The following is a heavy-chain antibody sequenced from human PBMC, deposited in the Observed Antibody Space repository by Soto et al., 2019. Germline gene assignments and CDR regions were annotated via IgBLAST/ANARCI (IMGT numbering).Heavy chain of an antibody. Sequence: PSETLSLTCAVYGGSFSGYYWSWIRQPPGKGLEWIGEINHSGSTNYNPSLKSRVTISVDTSKNQFSLKLSSVTAADTAVYYCASVSGYEGTLDYWGQGTLVTVS. CDR2: INHSGST. D-gene: IGHD5-12*01. CDR3: ASVSGYEGTLDY. J-gene: IGHJ4*02. CDR1: GGSFSGYY. V-gene: IGHV4-34*01.